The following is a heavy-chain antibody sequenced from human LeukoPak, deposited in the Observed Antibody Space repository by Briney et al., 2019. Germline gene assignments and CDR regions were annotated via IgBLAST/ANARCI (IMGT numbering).Heavy chain of an antibody. CDR2: IKQDGSEK. J-gene: IGHJ4*02. Sequence: GGSLRLSCAASGFTFSDYYMSWVRQAPGKGLEWVANIKQDGSEKYYVDSVKGRFTISRDNAKNSLYLQMNSLRAEDTAVYYCARGSLLTIFGVVIIDYFDYWGQGTLVTVSS. CDR3: ARGSLLTIFGVVIIDYFDY. D-gene: IGHD3-3*01. CDR1: GFTFSDYY. V-gene: IGHV3-7*01.